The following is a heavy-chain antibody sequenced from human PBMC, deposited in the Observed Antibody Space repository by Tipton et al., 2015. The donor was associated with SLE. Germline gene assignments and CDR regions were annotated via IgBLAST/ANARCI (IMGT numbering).Heavy chain of an antibody. D-gene: IGHD6-6*01. V-gene: IGHV4-34*01. CDR2: INHSGST. CDR1: GFTFSNAW. J-gene: IGHJ4*02. Sequence: LRLSCAASGFTFSNAWMSWVRQAPGKGLEWIGEINHSGSTNYNPSLKSRVTISVDTSKNQFSLKLSSVTAADTAVYYCARGHSSSSPFDYWGQGTLVTVSS. CDR3: ARGHSSSSPFDY.